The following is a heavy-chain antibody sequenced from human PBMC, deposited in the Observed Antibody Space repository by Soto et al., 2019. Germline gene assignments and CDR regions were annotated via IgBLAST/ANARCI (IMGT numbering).Heavy chain of an antibody. CDR1: GGSISNYY. J-gene: IGHJ4*02. D-gene: IGHD2-21*02. CDR3: ARQSTAWPNFDS. CDR2: IYYSGNT. V-gene: IGHV4-59*01. Sequence: SETLSLTCAVSGGSISNYYWSWIRQPPGKGLEWIGYIYYSGNTNYNPSLKSRVTISVDTSKKQFSLKVSAVTAADTAVYYCARQSTAWPNFDSWGQGTLVTVLL.